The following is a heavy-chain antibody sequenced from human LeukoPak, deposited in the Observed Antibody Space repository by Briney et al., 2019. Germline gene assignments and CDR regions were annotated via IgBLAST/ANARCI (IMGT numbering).Heavy chain of an antibody. CDR1: GFTFSSYW. CDR2: IKQDGSEK. V-gene: IGHV3-7*01. D-gene: IGHD5-12*01. J-gene: IGHJ6*03. Sequence: GGSLRLSCAASGFTFSSYWMSWVRQAPGKGLEWVANIKQDGSEKYYVDSVKGRFTISRDKAKNSLYLQMNSLRAEDTAVYYCAKDTVKVTTIRRVPHYMDVWGKGTTVTISS. CDR3: AKDTVKVTTIRRVPHYMDV.